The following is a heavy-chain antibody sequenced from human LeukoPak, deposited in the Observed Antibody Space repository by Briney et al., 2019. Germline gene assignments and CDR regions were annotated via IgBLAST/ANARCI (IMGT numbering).Heavy chain of an antibody. CDR2: INPNSGGT. Sequence: ASVKVSCKASGYTFTGYYMHWVRQAPGQGLEWMGWINPNSGGTNYAQKFQGRVTMTRDTSISTAYMELSRLRSDDTAVYYCARIYCSSTSCPRPPFDPWGQGTLVTVSS. CDR1: GYTFTGYY. V-gene: IGHV1-2*02. J-gene: IGHJ5*02. CDR3: ARIYCSSTSCPRPPFDP. D-gene: IGHD2-2*01.